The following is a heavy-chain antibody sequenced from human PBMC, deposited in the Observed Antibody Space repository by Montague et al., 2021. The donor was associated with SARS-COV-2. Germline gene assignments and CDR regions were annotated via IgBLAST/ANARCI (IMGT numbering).Heavy chain of an antibody. D-gene: IGHD3-9*01. CDR1: GYSISSGYY. J-gene: IGHJ6*02. CDR3: ARHDDILTTYYYYYGMDV. CDR2: IYHSGST. V-gene: IGHV4-38-2*02. Sequence: SETLSLTCTVSGYSISSGYYWGWIRQPPGKGLEWIGSIYHSGSTYYNPXXKSRVTISVDTSKNQFSLKLSSVIAADTAVYYCARHDDILTTYYYYYGMDVWGQGTTVTVSS.